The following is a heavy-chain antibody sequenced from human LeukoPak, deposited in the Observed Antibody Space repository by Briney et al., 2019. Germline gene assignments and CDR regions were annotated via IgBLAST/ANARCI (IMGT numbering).Heavy chain of an antibody. CDR2: ISGSGGST. J-gene: IGHJ4*02. V-gene: IGHV3-23*01. Sequence: GGSLRLSCAGSGFTFNNYAMNWVRQAPGKELECVSTISGSGGSTYYADSVKGRFTISRDNSKNTLYLQMNSLRAEDTAVYYCTKSEDGYSTFDYWGQGTLVTVSS. D-gene: IGHD5-24*01. CDR1: GFTFNNYA. CDR3: TKSEDGYSTFDY.